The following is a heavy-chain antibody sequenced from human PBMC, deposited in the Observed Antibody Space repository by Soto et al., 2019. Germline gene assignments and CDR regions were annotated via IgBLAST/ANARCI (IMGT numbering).Heavy chain of an antibody. D-gene: IGHD6-6*01. Sequence: PGGSLRLSCAATGFTFNNFAMNWVRQGPGKGLEWVSGISGGGDATRYADSVKGRFTISRDNAESMVYLDMYSLIPDDTAIYYCAKNILSSSGFDYWGQGTPVTVSS. CDR3: AKNILSSSGFDY. J-gene: IGHJ4*02. V-gene: IGHV3-23*01. CDR2: ISGGGDAT. CDR1: GFTFNNFA.